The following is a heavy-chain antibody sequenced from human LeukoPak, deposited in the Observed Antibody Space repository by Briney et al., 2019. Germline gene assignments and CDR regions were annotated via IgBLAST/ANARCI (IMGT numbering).Heavy chain of an antibody. Sequence: SETLSLTCTVSGGSISSSSYYWGWIRQPPGKGLEWIGSIYYSGSTYYNPSLKSRVTISVDTSKNQFSLKLSSVTAADTAVYYCARTPTYYYDSSGYTDAFDIWGQGTMVTVSS. J-gene: IGHJ3*02. CDR3: ARTPTYYYDSSGYTDAFDI. D-gene: IGHD3-22*01. CDR1: GGSISSSSYY. CDR2: IYYSGST. V-gene: IGHV4-39*07.